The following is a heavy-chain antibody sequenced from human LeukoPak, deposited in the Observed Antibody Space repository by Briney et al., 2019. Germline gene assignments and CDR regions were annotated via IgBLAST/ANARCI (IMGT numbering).Heavy chain of an antibody. D-gene: IGHD2-15*01. CDR2: IYHSGST. CDR3: VKLRWELLAPYFDH. J-gene: IGHJ4*02. CDR1: TDSTNTYY. Sequence: SETLSLTFSVSTDSTNTYYWSWSRQSPGKGLEWIGHIYHSGSTDYNPSFKSRVTISIHMSKKEFSLKLTSVTVADTAMYYCVKLRWELLAPYFDHWGKGAFVIVSS. V-gene: IGHV4-59*01.